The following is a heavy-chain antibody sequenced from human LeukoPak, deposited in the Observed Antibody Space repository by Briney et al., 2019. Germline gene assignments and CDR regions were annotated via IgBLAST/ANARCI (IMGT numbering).Heavy chain of an antibody. J-gene: IGHJ6*02. CDR2: TNPNSGNT. V-gene: IGHV1-8*01. Sequence: ASVKLSCKSFGYIFTSYDIKWVGQATRQGVEWMGWTNPNSGNTGYAQKVLGRVTMTRNTSISTAYMKLSSLRSEDTAVYYCARLVGYCSSTSCHYYYYGMDVWGQGTTVTVSS. CDR3: ARLVGYCSSTSCHYYYYGMDV. D-gene: IGHD2-2*01. CDR1: GYIFTSYD.